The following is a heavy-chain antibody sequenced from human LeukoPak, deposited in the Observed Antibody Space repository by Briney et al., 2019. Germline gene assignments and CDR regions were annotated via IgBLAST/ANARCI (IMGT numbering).Heavy chain of an antibody. D-gene: IGHD6-19*01. J-gene: IGHJ4*02. CDR3: ARGAYSSGRYSATNHFDY. Sequence: PSETLSLTCAVYGGSFSGYYWSWIRQPPGKGLEWIGEINHSGSTNYNPSLKSRVTISVDTSKNQFSLKLSSVTAADTAVYYCARGAYSSGRYSATNHFDYWGQGTLVTVSS. CDR2: INHSGST. V-gene: IGHV4-34*01. CDR1: GGSFSGYY.